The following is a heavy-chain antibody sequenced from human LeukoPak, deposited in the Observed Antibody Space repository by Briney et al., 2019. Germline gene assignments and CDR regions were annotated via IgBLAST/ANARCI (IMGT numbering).Heavy chain of an antibody. CDR3: ARAMMVVANLWGVYDY. CDR2: ISGSGGTI. V-gene: IGHV3-23*01. CDR1: GFSFYNYA. J-gene: IGHJ4*02. D-gene: IGHD3-22*01. Sequence: GGSLRLSCAASGFSFYNYAMSWVRQAPGKGLEWLSGISGSGGTIYYVDSVKGRFTISRDNSKNTLYLQMNSLRAEDTAVYYCARAMMVVANLWGVYDYWGQGTLVTASS.